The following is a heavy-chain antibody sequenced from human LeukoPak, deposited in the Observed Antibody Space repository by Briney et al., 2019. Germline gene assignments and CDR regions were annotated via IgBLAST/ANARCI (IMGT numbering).Heavy chain of an antibody. J-gene: IGHJ4*02. CDR3: ARDSSWFGELSTEAVYFDY. Sequence: PGGSLRLSCAASGFTFSSYSMNWVRQAPGKGLEWVSSISSSSSYIYYADSVKGRFTISRDNAKNSLYLQMNSLRAEDTAVHYCARDSSWFGELSTEAVYFDYWGQGTLVTVSS. CDR2: ISSSSSYI. CDR1: GFTFSSYS. V-gene: IGHV3-21*03. D-gene: IGHD3-10*01.